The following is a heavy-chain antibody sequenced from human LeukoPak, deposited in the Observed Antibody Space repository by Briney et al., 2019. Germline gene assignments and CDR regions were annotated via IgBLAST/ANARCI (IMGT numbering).Heavy chain of an antibody. Sequence: GASVKVSCKASGYTFTSYDINWVRQATGQGLEWMGWINPNSGGTNYAQKFQGRVTMTRDTSISTAYMELSRLRSDDTAVYYCARDRGYCSSTSCLLFDYWGQGTLVTVSS. J-gene: IGHJ4*02. CDR2: INPNSGGT. CDR1: GYTFTSYD. V-gene: IGHV1-2*02. CDR3: ARDRGYCSSTSCLLFDY. D-gene: IGHD2-2*03.